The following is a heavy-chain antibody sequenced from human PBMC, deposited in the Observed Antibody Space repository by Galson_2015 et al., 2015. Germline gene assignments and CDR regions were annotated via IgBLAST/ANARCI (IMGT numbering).Heavy chain of an antibody. CDR3: AREIYATSGYTFDC. D-gene: IGHD3-22*01. J-gene: IGHJ4*02. Sequence: SLRLSCAASGFTFSNYAMSWVRQAPEKGLEWVSGIGTSGGGTYYADSVKGRFTISRDNSKSTLYLLMNNLRGEDTAVYYCAREIYATSGYTFDCWGQGTLVTVSS. CDR2: IGTSGGGT. V-gene: IGHV3-23*01. CDR1: GFTFSNYA.